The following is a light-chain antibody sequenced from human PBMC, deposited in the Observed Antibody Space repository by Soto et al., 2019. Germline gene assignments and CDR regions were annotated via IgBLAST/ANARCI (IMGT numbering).Light chain of an antibody. CDR2: DVS. CDR1: STDIGSYNY. CDR3: SSYGASSTL. V-gene: IGLV2-14*03. Sequence: QSVLTKPASVYGSPGESITISCTGTSTDIGSYNYVSWYQQHPGKAPKLMIFDVSYRPSGISDRFSGSKSGNTASLTISGLQPEDEADYYCSSYGASSTLFGGGTKVTV. J-gene: IGLJ2*01.